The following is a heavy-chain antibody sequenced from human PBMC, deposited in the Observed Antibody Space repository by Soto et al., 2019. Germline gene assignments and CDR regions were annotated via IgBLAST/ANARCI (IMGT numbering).Heavy chain of an antibody. CDR3: AAVLYNWNPPIGAFDI. CDR2: IVVGSGNT. V-gene: IGHV1-58*02. D-gene: IGHD1-20*01. Sequence: SVKVSCKASGFTFTISAMQWVRQARGQRLEWIGWIVVGSGNTNYAQKFQERVTITRDMSTSTAYMELSSLRSEDTAVYYCAAVLYNWNPPIGAFDIWGQGTMVTVSS. CDR1: GFTFTISA. J-gene: IGHJ3*02.